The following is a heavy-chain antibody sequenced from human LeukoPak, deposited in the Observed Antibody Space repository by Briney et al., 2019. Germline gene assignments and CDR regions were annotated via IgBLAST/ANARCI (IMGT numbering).Heavy chain of an antibody. V-gene: IGHV1-69*04. CDR3: ARSGDYGDYGGY. D-gene: IGHD4-17*01. CDR1: GYTFTSYA. Sequence: ASVKVSCKASGYTFTSYAISWVRQAPGQGLEWMGRIIPILGIANYAQKFQGRVTITADKSTSTAYMELSSLRSEDTAVYYCARSGDYGDYGGYWGQGTLVTVSS. CDR2: IIPILGIA. J-gene: IGHJ4*02.